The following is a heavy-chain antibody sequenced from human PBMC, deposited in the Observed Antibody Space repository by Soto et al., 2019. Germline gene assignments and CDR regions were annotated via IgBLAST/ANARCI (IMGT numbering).Heavy chain of an antibody. CDR3: AKTPIVVVVAAHRSFDY. J-gene: IGHJ4*02. V-gene: IGHV3-23*01. D-gene: IGHD2-15*01. CDR1: GFTFSSYA. Sequence: GGSLRLSCAASGFTFSSYAMSWVRQAPGKGLEWVSAISGSGGSTYYADSVKGRFTISRDNSKNTLYLQMNSLRADDTAVYYCAKTPIVVVVAAHRSFDYWGQGTLVTVSS. CDR2: ISGSGGST.